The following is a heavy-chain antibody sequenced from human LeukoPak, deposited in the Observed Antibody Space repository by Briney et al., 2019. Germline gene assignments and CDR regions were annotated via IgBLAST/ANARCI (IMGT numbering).Heavy chain of an antibody. CDR1: GGSFSGYY. CDR3: ARGYSSWYTPGGFDP. CDR2: INHSGST. Sequence: PSETLSLTCAAYGGSFSGYYWSWIRQPPGKGLEWIGEINHSGSTNYDPSLKSRVTISVDTSKNQFSLKLSSVTAADTAVYYCARGYSSWYTPGGFDPWGQGTLVTVSS. J-gene: IGHJ5*02. D-gene: IGHD6-13*01. V-gene: IGHV4-34*01.